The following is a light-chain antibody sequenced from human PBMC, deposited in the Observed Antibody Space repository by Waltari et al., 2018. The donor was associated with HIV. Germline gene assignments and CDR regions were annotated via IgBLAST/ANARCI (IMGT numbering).Light chain of an antibody. CDR1: SSNIGARED. J-gene: IGLJ2*01. V-gene: IGLV1-40*01. CDR3: QSYDNSLNAVV. Sequence: QSVLTQPPSVSGAPGQRVIISCTGSSSNIGAREDVHWYQQLPGAIPKVHIYGNTNRPSGVPDRFSGSKSGASASLAIAGLQTDDEADYYCQSYDNSLNAVVFGGGTRLTVL. CDR2: GNT.